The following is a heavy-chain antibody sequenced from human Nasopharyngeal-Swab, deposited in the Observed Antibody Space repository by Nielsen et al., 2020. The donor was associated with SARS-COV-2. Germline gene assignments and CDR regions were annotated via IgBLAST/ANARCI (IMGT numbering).Heavy chain of an antibody. CDR3: ARRSITMVRGVIPPITMDV. J-gene: IGHJ6*02. Sequence: SETLSLTCTVSGGSISSSSYYWGWIRQPPGKGLEWIGSIYYSGSTYYNPSLKSRVTISVDTSKNQFSLKLSSVTAADTAAYYCARRSITMVRGVIPPITMDVWGQGTTVTVSS. D-gene: IGHD3-10*01. CDR1: GGSISSSSYY. CDR2: IYYSGST. V-gene: IGHV4-39*01.